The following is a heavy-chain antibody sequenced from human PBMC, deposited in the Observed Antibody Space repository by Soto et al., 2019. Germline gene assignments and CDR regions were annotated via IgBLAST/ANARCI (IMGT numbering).Heavy chain of an antibody. CDR1: GYTFTSYD. V-gene: IGHV1-8*01. D-gene: IGHD4-17*01. CDR3: ARGDLTTVGPYVDLDY. Sequence: QVQLVQSGAEVKKPGSSVKVYCKASGYTFTSYDINWVRQATGQGLDWMAWMNPNSGNTGDAQKVQGRVTMTRNTSISTAYMELSSLRSEDTAVYYCARGDLTTVGPYVDLDYWGQGTLVTVSS. CDR2: MNPNSGNT. J-gene: IGHJ4*02.